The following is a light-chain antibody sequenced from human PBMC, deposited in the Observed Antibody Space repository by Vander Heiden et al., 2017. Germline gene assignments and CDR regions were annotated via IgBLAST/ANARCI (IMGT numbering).Light chain of an antibody. J-gene: IGKJ4*01. V-gene: IGKV1-5*01. Sequence: DIQMTQSPSTLSASIGDRVTITYRQKPGKAPNLLIYDASSLESGVPSRFSGSGSGTEFTLTISSLQPDDFATYYCQHYKSHPLTFGGGTKVEIK. CDR2: DAS. CDR3: QHYKSHPLT.